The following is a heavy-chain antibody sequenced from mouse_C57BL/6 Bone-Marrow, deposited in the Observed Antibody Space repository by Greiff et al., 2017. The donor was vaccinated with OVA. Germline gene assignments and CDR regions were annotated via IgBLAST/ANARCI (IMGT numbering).Heavy chain of an antibody. V-gene: IGHV14-4*01. CDR2: IDPENGDT. D-gene: IGHD1-1*01. CDR3: TLITTVVAPFDY. Sequence: EVQLQQSGAELVRPGASVKLSCTASGFNIKDDYMHWVKQRPEQGLEWIGWIDPENGDTEYASKFQGKATITADTSSNTAYLQLSSLTSEDTAVYYCTLITTVVAPFDYWCQGTTLTVSS. J-gene: IGHJ2*01. CDR1: GFNIKDDY.